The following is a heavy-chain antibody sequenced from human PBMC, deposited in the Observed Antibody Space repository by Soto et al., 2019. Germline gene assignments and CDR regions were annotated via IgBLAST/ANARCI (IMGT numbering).Heavy chain of an antibody. CDR1: GFTFSSYS. CDR2: ISSSSSTI. Sequence: GGSLRLSCAASGFTFSSYSMNWVRQAPGKGLEWVSYISSSSSTIYYADSVKGRFTISRDNAKNSLYLQMNSLRAEDTAVYYCARDRPSGDYYYYMDVWGKGTTVTVSS. V-gene: IGHV3-48*04. J-gene: IGHJ6*03. D-gene: IGHD7-27*01. CDR3: ARDRPSGDYYYYMDV.